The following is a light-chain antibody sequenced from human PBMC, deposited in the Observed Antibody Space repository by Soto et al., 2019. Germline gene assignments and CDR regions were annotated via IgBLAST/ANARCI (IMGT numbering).Light chain of an antibody. V-gene: IGLV2-8*01. CDR2: EVT. Sequence: QSALTQAPSASGSPGQSVTISCTGTSSDVGGYNYVSWYQQHPGKAPKLMIYEVTKRPSGVPDRFSGSKSGNTASLTVSGLQAEDEADYYCSSYAVSNNLLFGGGTKVTVL. CDR3: SSYAVSNNLL. CDR1: SSDVGGYNY. J-gene: IGLJ2*01.